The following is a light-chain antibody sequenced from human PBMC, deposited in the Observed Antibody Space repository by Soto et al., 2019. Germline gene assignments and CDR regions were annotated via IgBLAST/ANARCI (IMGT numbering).Light chain of an antibody. Sequence: QSVLTQPPSASGSPGQSVTISCTGTSSDLGGYDEVSWYQQHPGKAPKLMIYEVSKRPSGVPDRFSGSKSGNTASLTVSGLQAEDEADYYCSSYGGSNNLVFGGGTKVTVL. V-gene: IGLV2-8*01. CDR2: EVS. J-gene: IGLJ2*01. CDR1: SSDLGGYDE. CDR3: SSYGGSNNLV.